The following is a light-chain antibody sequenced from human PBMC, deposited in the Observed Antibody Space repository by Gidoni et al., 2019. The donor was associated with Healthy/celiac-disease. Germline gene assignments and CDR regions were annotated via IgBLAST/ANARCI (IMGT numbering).Light chain of an antibody. J-gene: IGKJ3*01. Sequence: EILLTQSPGTLSLSPGERATLSCRASQSVSSSYLAWYQQKPGQATRLLIYGASSRATGIPDRFSGSGSGTDFTLTISRLEPEDFAVYYCQQYGSSPFTFGPGTKVDIK. V-gene: IGKV3-20*01. CDR2: GAS. CDR1: QSVSSSY. CDR3: QQYGSSPFT.